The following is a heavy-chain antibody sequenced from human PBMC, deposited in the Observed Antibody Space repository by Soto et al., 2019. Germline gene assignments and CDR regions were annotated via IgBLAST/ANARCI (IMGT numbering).Heavy chain of an antibody. Sequence: EVQLVESGGGLVQPGGSLRLSCAASGFTFSRHDMHWVRQVTGKGLEWVSGIDSAGDAKYPASVKGRFTISRENAKNSLHLQMKSMRAGDTAVYYCARGGIRGVSGNWFDTWGQGTLVTVSS. D-gene: IGHD3-10*01. J-gene: IGHJ5*02. CDR3: ARGGIRGVSGNWFDT. CDR2: IDSAGDA. CDR1: GFTFSRHD. V-gene: IGHV3-13*01.